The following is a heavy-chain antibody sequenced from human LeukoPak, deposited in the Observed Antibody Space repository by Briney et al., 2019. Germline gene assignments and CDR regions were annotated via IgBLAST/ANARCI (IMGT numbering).Heavy chain of an antibody. D-gene: IGHD3-22*01. CDR3: ATALLRDWKLAYFDY. CDR1: GYTLTELS. J-gene: IGHJ4*02. CDR2: FDPEDGET. Sequence: GASVKVSCKVSGYTLTELSMHWVRQAPGKGLEWVGGFDPEDGETIYAQKFQGRVTMTEDTSTDTAYMELSSLRSEDTAVYYCATALLRDWKLAYFDYWGQGTLVTVSS. V-gene: IGHV1-24*01.